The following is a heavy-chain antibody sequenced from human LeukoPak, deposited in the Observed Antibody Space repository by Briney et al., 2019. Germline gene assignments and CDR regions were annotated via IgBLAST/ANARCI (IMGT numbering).Heavy chain of an antibody. CDR3: AHSAGIVAAGTRKLPEYFHH. D-gene: IGHD6-13*01. J-gene: IGHJ1*01. Sequence: ESGPTLVNPTQTLTLTCTFSGFSLSTSGVGVGWIRQPPGKALEWLALIYWDDDKLYSPSLKSRLTITKDTAKNQVVVTMSNMDPVDTATYYCAHSAGIVAAGTRKLPEYFHHWGQGTLVTVSS. V-gene: IGHV2-5*02. CDR1: GFSLSTSGVG. CDR2: IYWDDDK.